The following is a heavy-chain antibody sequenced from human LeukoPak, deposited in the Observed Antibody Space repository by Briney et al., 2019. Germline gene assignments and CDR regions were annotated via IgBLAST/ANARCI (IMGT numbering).Heavy chain of an antibody. D-gene: IGHD2-15*01. V-gene: IGHV4-61*02. CDR2: IYTTGTT. J-gene: IGHJ4*02. Sequence: PSETLSLTCAVSCGSISSGSYFWSWVRQPAGKGLEWIGRIYTTGTTIYNPSLRSRVTISRDTSKNQFSLKLTSVTAADTAVYYCAGAPECRGGMSYYFNYWGQGTLVTVSS. CDR1: CGSISSGSYF. CDR3: AGAPECRGGMSYYFNY.